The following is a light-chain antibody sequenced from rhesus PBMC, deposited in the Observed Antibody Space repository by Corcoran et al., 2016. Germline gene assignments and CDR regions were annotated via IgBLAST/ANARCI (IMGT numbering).Light chain of an antibody. J-gene: IGKJ3*01. Sequence: DIQMTQSPSSLSASVGDRVTITCRASQGINSWLAWYQQKPGTAPKLLIYKASSLESGVPSRFSGRGSGTDFTLTISSLQPEDFATYYCQQYNSAPFTFGPGTKLDIK. CDR1: QGINSW. V-gene: IGKV1-21*01. CDR3: QQYNSAPFT. CDR2: KAS.